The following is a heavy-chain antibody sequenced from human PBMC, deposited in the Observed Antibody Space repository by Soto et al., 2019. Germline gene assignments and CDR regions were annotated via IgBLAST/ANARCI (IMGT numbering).Heavy chain of an antibody. CDR3: ASASQSVVPAAMGFAD. V-gene: IGHV1-69*13. J-gene: IGHJ4*02. Sequence: SVKVSCKASGGTFSSYAISWVRQAPGQGLEWMGGIIPIFGTANYAQKFQGRVTITADESTSTAYMELSSLRSEDTAVYYCASASQSVVPAAMGFADWGQGTLVTVSS. CDR1: GGTFSSYA. D-gene: IGHD2-2*01. CDR2: IIPIFGTA.